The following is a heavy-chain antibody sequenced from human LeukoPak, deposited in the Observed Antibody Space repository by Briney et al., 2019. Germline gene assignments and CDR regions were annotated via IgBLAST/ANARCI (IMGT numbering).Heavy chain of an antibody. CDR1: GGSISSSSAY. Sequence: SETLSLTCTGSGGSISSSSAYWGWIRQPPGKGLEWIGSIYYSKNTYYNPSLKSRVTISADTSKNKFSLTLGSVSATDTAVYYCVSPRGFSYGYFDYWGQGTLVTVSS. CDR3: VSPRGFSYGYFDY. CDR2: IYYSKNT. J-gene: IGHJ4*02. D-gene: IGHD5-18*01. V-gene: IGHV4-39*01.